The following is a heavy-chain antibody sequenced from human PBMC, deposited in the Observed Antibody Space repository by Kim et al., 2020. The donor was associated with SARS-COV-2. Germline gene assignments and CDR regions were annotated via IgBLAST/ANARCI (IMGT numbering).Heavy chain of an antibody. CDR2: ISSNGGST. CDR1: GFTFSSYA. J-gene: IGHJ6*02. D-gene: IGHD6-13*01. V-gene: IGHV3-64D*06. Sequence: GGSLRLSCSASGFTFSSYAMHWVRQAPGKGLEYVSAISSNGGSTYYADSVKGRFTISRDNSKNTLYLQMSSLRAEDTAVYYCVNWFYEDSSSWTGPSHYYGMDVWGQGTTVTVSS. CDR3: VNWFYEDSSSWTGPSHYYGMDV.